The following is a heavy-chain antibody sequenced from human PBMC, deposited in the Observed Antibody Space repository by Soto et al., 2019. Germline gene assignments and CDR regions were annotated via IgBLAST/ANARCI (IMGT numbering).Heavy chain of an antibody. CDR3: ARSYGGHDAFDI. CDR2: IIPILGIA. D-gene: IGHD4-17*01. J-gene: IGHJ3*02. V-gene: IGHV1-69*02. CDR1: GGTFSSYT. Sequence: QVQLVQSGADVKKPGSSVKVSCKASGGTFSSYTISWVRQAPGQGLEWMGRIIPILGIANYAQKCQGRVTITADKSTSTAYMELSSLRSEDTAVYYCARSYGGHDAFDIWGQGTMVTLSS.